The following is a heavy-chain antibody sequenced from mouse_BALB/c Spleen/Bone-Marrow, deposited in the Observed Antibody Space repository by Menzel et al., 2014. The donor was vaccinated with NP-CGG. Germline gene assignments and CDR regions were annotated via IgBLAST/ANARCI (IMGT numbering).Heavy chain of an antibody. CDR1: GFNIKDTY. V-gene: IGHV14-3*02. D-gene: IGHD1-1*01. Sequence: EVQLQQSGAELVKPGASVKLSCTASGFNIKDTYMHWVKQRPEQGLEWIGRIDPANGNTKYDPKFQGKATITADTSSNTANLQLSSLTSEDTAVYYCARDYGSSYYYAMDYWGQGTSVTVSS. J-gene: IGHJ4*01. CDR3: ARDYGSSYYYAMDY. CDR2: IDPANGNT.